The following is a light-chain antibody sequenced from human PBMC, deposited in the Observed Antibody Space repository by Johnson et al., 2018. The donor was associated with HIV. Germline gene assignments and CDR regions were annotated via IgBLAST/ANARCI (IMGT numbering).Light chain of an antibody. Sequence: QSVLTQPPSVSAAPGQKVTISCSGSSSNIGSNFVSWYQQLPGKAPKLLIYDNNKRPSGIPDRFSGSKSGTSATLGITGLQTGDEADYYCGTWDSSLSARYVFGTGTKFTVL. J-gene: IGLJ1*01. CDR1: SSNIGSNF. CDR3: GTWDSSLSARYV. V-gene: IGLV1-51*01. CDR2: DNN.